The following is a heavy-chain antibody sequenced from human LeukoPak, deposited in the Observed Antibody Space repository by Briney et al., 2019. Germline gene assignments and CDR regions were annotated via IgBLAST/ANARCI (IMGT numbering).Heavy chain of an antibody. J-gene: IGHJ4*02. CDR3: ARSGTEDGYNIYFDH. CDR2: ISGSGSGT. Sequence: GGSLTLSCATSVFTFSTYAMRWVRQAPGEGREWVSLISGSGSGTQYSDSVKGRFTISTENYKNMIYLHMNSLRADDTAVDYCARSGTEDGYNIYFDHWGQGTLVTVSS. CDR1: VFTFSTYA. D-gene: IGHD5-24*01. V-gene: IGHV3-23*01.